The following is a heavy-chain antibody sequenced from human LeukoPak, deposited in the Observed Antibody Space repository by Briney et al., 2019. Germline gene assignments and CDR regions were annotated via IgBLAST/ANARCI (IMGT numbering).Heavy chain of an antibody. D-gene: IGHD2-15*01. Sequence: GGSLRLSCAASGFTFSDYYMSWIRQAPGKGLEWVSYISSSGSTIYYADSVKGRFTISRDNAKNSLYLQMNSLRAEDTAVYYCAKDRISCSGGACYRGAFDYWGQGTLVTVSS. CDR2: ISSSGSTI. J-gene: IGHJ4*02. V-gene: IGHV3-11*01. CDR1: GFTFSDYY. CDR3: AKDRISCSGGACYRGAFDY.